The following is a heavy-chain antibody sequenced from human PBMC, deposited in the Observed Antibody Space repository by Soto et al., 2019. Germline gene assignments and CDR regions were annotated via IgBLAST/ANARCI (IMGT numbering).Heavy chain of an antibody. Sequence: QVQLVQSGAEVKKPGSSVKVSCEASGATLNTFINYGITWVRQAPGQGLEWMGGIIPVFGSAHYAQKFQGRVTISADKSTRTAYMELSSLRSDDTAVYYCARGAATKIVVVMYDAFEIWGQGTMVTVSS. V-gene: IGHV1-69*14. D-gene: IGHD3-22*01. J-gene: IGHJ3*02. CDR3: ARGAATKIVVVMYDAFEI. CDR2: IIPVFGSA. CDR1: GATLNTFINYG.